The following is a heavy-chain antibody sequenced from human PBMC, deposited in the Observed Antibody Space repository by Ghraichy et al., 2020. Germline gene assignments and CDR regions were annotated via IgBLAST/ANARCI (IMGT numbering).Heavy chain of an antibody. CDR3: ASSGLSLAYCGGDFYSPHFDY. Sequence: SETLSLTCTVSGGSISSYYWSWIRQPPGKGLEWIGYIYTSGSTNYNPSLKSRVTISVDTSKNQFSLKLSSVTAADTAVYYCASSGLSLAYCGGDFYSPHFDYWGQGTLVTVSS. J-gene: IGHJ4*02. CDR1: GGSISSYY. V-gene: IGHV4-4*09. CDR2: IYTSGST. D-gene: IGHD2-21*02.